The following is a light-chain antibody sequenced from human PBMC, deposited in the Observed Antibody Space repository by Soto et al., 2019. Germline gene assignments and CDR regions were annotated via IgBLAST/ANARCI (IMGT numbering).Light chain of an antibody. Sequence: DIQMTQSPSPLSASIRDRVTITCRASQSIDHFLAWYQQKPGKAPQLLIYDASRVPTGVPSRFSASGSETEFTLTISSLQPDDSATYFCQHYSGFPYTFGPGTKLEIK. J-gene: IGKJ2*01. CDR3: QHYSGFPYT. V-gene: IGKV1-5*01. CDR1: QSIDHF. CDR2: DAS.